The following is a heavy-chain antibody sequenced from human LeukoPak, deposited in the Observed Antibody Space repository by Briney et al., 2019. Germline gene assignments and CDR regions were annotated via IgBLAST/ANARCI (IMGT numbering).Heavy chain of an antibody. CDR2: ISYDGSNK. V-gene: IGHV3-30*04. J-gene: IGHJ4*02. CDR1: GFTFSSYA. Sequence: GGSLRLSCAASGFTFSSYAMHWVRQAPGKGLEWVAVISYDGSNKYYADSVKGRFTISRDNSKNTLYLQMNSLKAEDTAVYYCAKDGRACGGDCYSGYYFDYWGQGTLVTVSS. CDR3: AKDGRACGGDCYSGYYFDY. D-gene: IGHD2-21*02.